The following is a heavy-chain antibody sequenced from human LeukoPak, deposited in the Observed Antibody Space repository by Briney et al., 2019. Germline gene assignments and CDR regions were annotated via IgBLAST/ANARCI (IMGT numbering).Heavy chain of an antibody. CDR2: INPNSGGT. V-gene: IGHV1-2*02. J-gene: IGHJ5*02. D-gene: IGHD3-16*01. CDR1: GYTFTGHY. Sequence: ASVKVSCKASGYTFTGHYIDWVRQVPGQGLEWMGWINPNSGGTNYAQKFQGRVTMTSDTSISTAYMELSWLTSDDTAVYYCARNLGEGLDPWGQGTLVTVSS. CDR3: ARNLGEGLDP.